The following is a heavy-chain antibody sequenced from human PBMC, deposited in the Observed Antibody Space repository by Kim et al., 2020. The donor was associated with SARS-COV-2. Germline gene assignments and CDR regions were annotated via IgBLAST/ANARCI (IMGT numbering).Heavy chain of an antibody. CDR2: IIPIFGTA. CDR3: ARGGDYYDSSGYAYYYYGMDV. D-gene: IGHD3-22*01. J-gene: IGHJ6*02. Sequence: SVKVSCKASGGTFSSYAISWVRQAPGQGLEWMGGIIPIFGTANYAQKFQGRVTITADESTSTAYMELSSLRSEDTAVYYCARGGDYYDSSGYAYYYYGMDVWGQGTTVTVSS. V-gene: IGHV1-69*13. CDR1: GGTFSSYA.